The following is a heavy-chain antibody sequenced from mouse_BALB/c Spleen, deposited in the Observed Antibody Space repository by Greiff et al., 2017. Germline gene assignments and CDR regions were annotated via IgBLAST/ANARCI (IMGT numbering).Heavy chain of an antibody. Sequence: EVQGVESGGGLVQPGGSLKLSCAASGFTFSSYTMSWVRQTPEKRLEWVAYISNGGGSTYYPDTVKGRFTISRDNAKNTLYLQMSSLKSEDTAMYYCARHLYYGSSWWFAYWGQGTLVTVSA. CDR2: ISNGGGST. J-gene: IGHJ3*01. V-gene: IGHV5-12-2*01. CDR3: ARHLYYGSSWWFAY. D-gene: IGHD1-1*01. CDR1: GFTFSSYT.